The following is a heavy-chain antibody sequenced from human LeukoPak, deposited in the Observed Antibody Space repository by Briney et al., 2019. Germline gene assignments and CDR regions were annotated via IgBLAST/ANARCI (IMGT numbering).Heavy chain of an antibody. CDR2: ISGSGGST. D-gene: IGHD3-22*01. CDR1: GFTFSSYA. Sequence: GGSLRLSCAASGFTFSSYARSWVRQAPGKGLEWVSAISGSGGSTYYADSVKGRFTISRDNSKNTLYLQMNSLRAEDTAVYYCAKDKKMIEGTYYYYYYGMDVWGQGTTVTVSS. J-gene: IGHJ6*02. V-gene: IGHV3-23*01. CDR3: AKDKKMIEGTYYYYYYGMDV.